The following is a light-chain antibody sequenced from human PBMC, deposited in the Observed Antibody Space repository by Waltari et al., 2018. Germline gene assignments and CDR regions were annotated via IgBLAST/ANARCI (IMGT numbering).Light chain of an antibody. J-gene: IGKJ4*01. CDR2: GAS. V-gene: IGKV4-1*01. CDR1: QSVFYSHNSKNY. CDR3: QQYYSTLVT. Sequence: DIVMTQSPDSLAVSLGERATINCKSSQSVFYSHNSKNYLAWYQQKPGQPPKLLIYGASALESGVPDRFSGSGSGTDFTLTISNLRAADVAVYYCQQYYSTLVTFGGGTKVEIK.